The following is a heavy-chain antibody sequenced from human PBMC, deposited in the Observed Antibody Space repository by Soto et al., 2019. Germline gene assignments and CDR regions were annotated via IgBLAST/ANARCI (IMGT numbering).Heavy chain of an antibody. CDR3: ARGVVGRWLRNFDY. J-gene: IGHJ4*02. CDR1: GFTFGSYS. D-gene: IGHD5-12*01. Sequence: EVQLVESGGGLAKPGGSLRLSCAASGFTFGSYSMNWVRQAPGKGLEWVSSISSSSSYIYYADSVKGRFTISRDNAKNSLYLQMNSLRAEDTAVYYCARGVVGRWLRNFDYWGQGTLVTVSS. CDR2: ISSSSSYI. V-gene: IGHV3-21*01.